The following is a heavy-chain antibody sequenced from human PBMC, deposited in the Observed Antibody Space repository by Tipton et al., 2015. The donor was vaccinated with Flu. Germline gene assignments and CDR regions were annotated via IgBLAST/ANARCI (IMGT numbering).Heavy chain of an antibody. CDR1: GDSMSSYY. D-gene: IGHD3-10*01. CDR3: ARAQTYYYGSSDAFDN. J-gene: IGHJ3*02. V-gene: IGHV4-59*01. Sequence: TLSLTCSVSGDSMSSYYWSWIRQPPWKGLERIGTIYYNGSTDYNPSLSSRLTISVDMSKNKFSLKLTSVTAADTDAYYGARAQTYYYGSSDAFDNWCQGTMVTVSS. CDR2: IYYNGST.